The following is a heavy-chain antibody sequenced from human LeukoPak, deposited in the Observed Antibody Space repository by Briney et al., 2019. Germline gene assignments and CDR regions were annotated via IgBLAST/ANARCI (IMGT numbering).Heavy chain of an antibody. J-gene: IGHJ2*01. V-gene: IGHV3-23*01. D-gene: IGHD3-22*01. CDR1: GFTFSSYG. Sequence: GGSLRLSCAASGFTFSSYGMSWVRQAPGKGLEWVSAISGSSGSGTYYAESVKGRFTVSRDNSKNTLYLQMNSLRAEDTAVYLCAKGGDSYDNGAYTFWYFTLWGRGTLVTVSS. CDR3: AKGGDSYDNGAYTFWYFTL. CDR2: ISGSSGSGT.